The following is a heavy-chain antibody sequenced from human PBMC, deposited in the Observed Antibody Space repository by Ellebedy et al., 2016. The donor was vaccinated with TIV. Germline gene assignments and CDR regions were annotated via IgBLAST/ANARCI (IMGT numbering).Heavy chain of an antibody. CDR2: ISAYSGNT. CDR3: ARVIGLFDCDGAICSPPPPLDY. V-gene: IGHV1-18*04. J-gene: IGHJ4*02. CDR1: GYTFTSFG. D-gene: IGHD2-21*01. Sequence: ASVKVYCKASGYTFTSFGISWMRQAPGQGLEWMGWISAYSGNTNYVQKFQGRVTMTTDTSTSTGYMELRSLRSDDTAVYYCARVIGLFDCDGAICSPPPPLDYWGRGTLVTVSS.